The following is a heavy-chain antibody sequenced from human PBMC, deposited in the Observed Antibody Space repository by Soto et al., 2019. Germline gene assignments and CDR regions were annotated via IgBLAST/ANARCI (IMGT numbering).Heavy chain of an antibody. J-gene: IGHJ5*02. D-gene: IGHD2-21*02. CDR3: ARGSDGVWNWFDP. CDR1: CGSISSGFYS. CDR2: IYNSGNT. V-gene: IGHV4-30-2*01. Sequence: TVSLTCAVSCGSISSGFYSWSWIRQPPGQGLEWIGYIYNSGNTYYNPSLMSRVTISVDRSQNHFSLKLTSVTAADTAVYYCARGSDGVWNWFDPWGQGTQVTVSS.